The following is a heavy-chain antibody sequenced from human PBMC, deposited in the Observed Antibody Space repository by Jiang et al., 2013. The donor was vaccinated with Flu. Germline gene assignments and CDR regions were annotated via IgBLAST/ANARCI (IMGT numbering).Heavy chain of an antibody. J-gene: IGHJ1*01. CDR3: ARGPYYYDSSGYLLSEYFQH. D-gene: IGHD3-22*01. CDR1: GYTFTSYG. CDR2: ISAYNGNT. Sequence: SGAEVKKPGASVKVSCKASGYTFTSYGISWVRQAPGQGLEWMGWISAYNGNTNYAQKLQGRVTMTTDTSTSTAYMELRSLRSDDTAVYYCARGPYYYDSSGYLLSEYFQHWGQGTLVTVSS. V-gene: IGHV1-18*04.